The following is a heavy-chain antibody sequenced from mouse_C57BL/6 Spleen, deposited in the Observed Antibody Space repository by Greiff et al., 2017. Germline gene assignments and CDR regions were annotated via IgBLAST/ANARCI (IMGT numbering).Heavy chain of an antibody. CDR2: IHPNSGST. CDR3: ARGGENVGAMDY. V-gene: IGHV1-64*01. J-gene: IGHJ4*01. CDR1: GYTFTSYW. Sequence: QVQLQQPGAELVKPGASVELSCKASGYTFTSYWMHWVKQRPGQGLEWIGMIHPNSGSTNYNEKFKSKATLTVDKSSSTAYMQLSSLTSEDSAVYYCARGGENVGAMDYWGQGTSVTVSS. D-gene: IGHD1-1*01.